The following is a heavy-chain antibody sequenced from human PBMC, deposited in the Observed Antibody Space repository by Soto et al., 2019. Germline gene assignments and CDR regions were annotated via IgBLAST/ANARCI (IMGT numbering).Heavy chain of an antibody. CDR3: ATRSPAFDY. V-gene: IGHV1-18*01. CDR2: VTTDKGKT. CDR1: GYTFTNFG. Sequence: QVELVQSGPEVKKPGASVKVSCRTSGYTFTNFGISWVRQAPGQGLEWMGWVTTDKGKTTYAQKSQGRVNRTTNTSTSTAYMELRGLRSDDTAVYYGATRSPAFDYWGQGTLVTVSS. J-gene: IGHJ4*02.